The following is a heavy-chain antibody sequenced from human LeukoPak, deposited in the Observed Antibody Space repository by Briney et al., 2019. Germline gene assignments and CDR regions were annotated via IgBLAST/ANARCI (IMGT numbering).Heavy chain of an antibody. D-gene: IGHD1-26*01. CDR2: YTIWST. J-gene: IGHJ4*02. V-gene: IGHV4-61*02. CDR3: ARDPSYSGSYSYYFDY. Sequence: YTIWSTNYNPSLKSRVTISVDASKNQFSLKLSSVTAADTAVYYCARDPSYSGSYSYYFDYWGQGTLVTVSS.